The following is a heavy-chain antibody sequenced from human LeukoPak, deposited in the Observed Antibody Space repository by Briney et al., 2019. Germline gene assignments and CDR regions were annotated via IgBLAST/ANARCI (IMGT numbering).Heavy chain of an antibody. CDR2: IWYDGSNK. V-gene: IGHV3-33*01. D-gene: IGHD3-22*01. Sequence: GGSLRLSCAASGFTFSSYGMHWVRQAPGKGVEWVAVIWYDGSNKYYADSVKGRFTISRDNSKNTLYLQMNSLRAEDTAVYYRYYGSSGYLNWFDHWGQGTLVTVSS. CDR3: YYGSSGYLNWFDH. J-gene: IGHJ5*02. CDR1: GFTFSSYG.